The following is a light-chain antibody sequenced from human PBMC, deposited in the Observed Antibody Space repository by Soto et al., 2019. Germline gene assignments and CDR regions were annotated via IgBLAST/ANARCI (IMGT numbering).Light chain of an antibody. CDR3: QSYNDWPFA. CDR1: ESLFGF. V-gene: IGKV3-15*01. Sequence: DIVLTQSPATLSVSPGDTVTLSCRASESLFGFLAWYQQKPGQAPRLLMHGVSTRATGIPARFSGGGSATDFTLTISSLQSEDSAFYFCQSYNDWPFASGLGTRLEI. CDR2: GVS. J-gene: IGKJ2*01.